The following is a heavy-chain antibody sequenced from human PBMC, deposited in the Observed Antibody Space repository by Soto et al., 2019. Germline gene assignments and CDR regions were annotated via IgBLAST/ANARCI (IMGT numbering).Heavy chain of an antibody. J-gene: IGHJ6*02. CDR3: TREGSAPYYYYGMDA. V-gene: IGHV1-18*01. D-gene: IGHD3-10*01. Sequence: GASVKVSCKASGYTFTTYGISWVRQAPGQGLEWLGWINTRNGNTNYAQNLQGRVIMTADTSTNTAYMELRSLRSDDTAIYYRTREGSAPYYYYGMDAWGQGTTVTAP. CDR2: INTRNGNT. CDR1: GYTFTTYG.